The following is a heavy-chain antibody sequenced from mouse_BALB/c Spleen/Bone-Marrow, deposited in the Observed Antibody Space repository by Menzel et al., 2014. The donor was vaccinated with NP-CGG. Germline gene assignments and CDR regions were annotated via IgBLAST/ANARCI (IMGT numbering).Heavy chain of an antibody. V-gene: IGHV1-69*02. CDR1: GYTFTSYW. CDR2: IYPSDSYT. D-gene: IGHD1-1*01. CDR3: TRGYYGSSYDY. Sequence: QVQLKQSGAELVRPGASVKLSCKASGYTFTSYWINWVKQSPGQGLEWIGNIYPSDSYTNYNQKFKDKATLTVDKSSSTAYMQLSSPTSEDSAVYYCTRGYYGSSYDYWGQGTTLTVSS. J-gene: IGHJ2*01.